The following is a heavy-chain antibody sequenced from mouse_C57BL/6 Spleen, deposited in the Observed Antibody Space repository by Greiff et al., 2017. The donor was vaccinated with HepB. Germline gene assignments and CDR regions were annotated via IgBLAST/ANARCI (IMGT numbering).Heavy chain of an antibody. D-gene: IGHD1-1*01. CDR2: ISSGSSTI. CDR1: GFTFSDYG. CDR3: ARCKIYYYGSGAMDY. V-gene: IGHV5-17*01. J-gene: IGHJ4*01. Sequence: DVQLVESGGGLVKPGGSLKLSCAASGFTFSDYGMHWVRQAPEKGLEWVAYISSGSSTIYYADTVKGRFTISRDNAKNTLFLQMTSLRSEDTAMYYCARCKIYYYGSGAMDYWGQGTSVTVSS.